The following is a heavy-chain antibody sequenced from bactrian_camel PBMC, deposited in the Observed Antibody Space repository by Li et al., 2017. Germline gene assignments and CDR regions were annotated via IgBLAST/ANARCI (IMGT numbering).Heavy chain of an antibody. J-gene: IGHJ4*01. CDR1: GFPYNNAS. CDR3: AAGERGYSVTWRLKVDDYNY. V-gene: IGHV3S31*01. CDR2: IYTGAGST. D-gene: IGHD3*01. Sequence: DVQLVESGGGSVVAGGSLRLSCAASGFPYNNASLAWFRQAPGQEREGVTAIYTGAGSTYYADSVKGRFTISEDNAKRTVYLQMNSLKPEDTGMYYCAAGERGYSVTWRLKVDDYNYWGQGTQVTVS.